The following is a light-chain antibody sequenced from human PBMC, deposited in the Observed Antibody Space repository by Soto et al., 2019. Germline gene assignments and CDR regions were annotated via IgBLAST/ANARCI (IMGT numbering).Light chain of an antibody. CDR3: PQLKSYPLT. Sequence: DIQMTQSPSTLSASVGDRVTITCRASQVIENPLVWHQQKAGKAPKRLIHGVFTLQSGVPSRFSGSVSGTDFTLTISSLQPEDFATYCCPQLKSYPLTFGGVTKA. V-gene: IGKV1-17*01. J-gene: IGKJ4*01. CDR1: QVIENP. CDR2: GVF.